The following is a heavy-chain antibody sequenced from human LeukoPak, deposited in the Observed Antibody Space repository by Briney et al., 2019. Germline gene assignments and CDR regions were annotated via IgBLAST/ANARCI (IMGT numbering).Heavy chain of an antibody. V-gene: IGHV4-34*01. Sequence: SSETLSLTCAVYGVSFSGYYWSWIRQPPGKGLEWIGEINHSGSTNYNPSLKSRVTISVDTSKNQFSLKLSSVTAADTAVYYCARSRLRVLRYLDYWGQGTLVTVSS. CDR1: GVSFSGYY. CDR2: INHSGST. CDR3: ARSRLRVLRYLDY. D-gene: IGHD5-12*01. J-gene: IGHJ4*02.